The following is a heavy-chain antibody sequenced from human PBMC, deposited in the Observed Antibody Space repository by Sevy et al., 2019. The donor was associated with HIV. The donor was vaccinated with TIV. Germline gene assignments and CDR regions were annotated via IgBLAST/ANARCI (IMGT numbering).Heavy chain of an antibody. CDR2: IWYDGTNK. D-gene: IGHD6-19*01. CDR3: ARERIAVAGMGYYFDF. Sequence: GGSLRLSCAASGFSFSGYGMHWVRQAPGKGLEWVAVIWYDGTNKEYKDSVKGQYTISRDNSKNTLYLQMNSLRAEDTAVYYCARERIAVAGMGYYFDFWGQGTLVTVSS. CDR1: GFSFSGYG. V-gene: IGHV3-33*01. J-gene: IGHJ4*02.